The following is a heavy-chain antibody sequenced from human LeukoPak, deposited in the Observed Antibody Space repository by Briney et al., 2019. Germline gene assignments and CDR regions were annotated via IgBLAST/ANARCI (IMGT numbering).Heavy chain of an antibody. CDR2: IYPGDSDT. V-gene: IGHV5-51*01. CDR3: ARRYYDILTGYYAFDY. J-gene: IGHJ4*02. CDR1: GYSFTSYW. D-gene: IGHD3-9*01. Sequence: GESLKISCKGSGYSFTSYWIGWVRQMPGKGLEWMGIIYPGDSDTRYSPSFQGQVTISADKSISTAYLQWSSLKASDTAMYYCARRYYDILTGYYAFDYWGQGTPVTVSS.